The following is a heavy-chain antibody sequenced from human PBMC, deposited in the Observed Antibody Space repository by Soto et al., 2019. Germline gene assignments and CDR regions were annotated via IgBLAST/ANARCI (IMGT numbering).Heavy chain of an antibody. CDR2: IYPGDSDT. CDR3: ARGSVDIVVVPAQTVTTLYYFDY. Sequence: GESLKISCKGSGYSFTSYWIGWVRQMPGKGLEWMGIIYPGDSDTRYSPSFQGQVTISADKSISTAYLQWSSLKASDTAMYYCARGSVDIVVVPAQTVTTLYYFDYWGQGTLVTVSS. V-gene: IGHV5-51*01. D-gene: IGHD2-2*03. CDR1: GYSFTSYW. J-gene: IGHJ4*02.